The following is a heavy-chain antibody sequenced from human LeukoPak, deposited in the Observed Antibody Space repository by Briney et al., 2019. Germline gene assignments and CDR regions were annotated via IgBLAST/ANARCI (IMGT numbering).Heavy chain of an antibody. D-gene: IGHD1-26*01. CDR3: ARSGELLTDD. CDR2: INTSGGNT. J-gene: IGHJ4*02. V-gene: IGHV1-46*01. Sequence: ASVNVSCKAPGYTFTSYYMHWVRPPPGHGLEWMGIINTSGGNTSHGQTFQGRPTLTRHTPTRAVYMWLSRLRDDGAAVYYCARSGELLTDDWGQGNLGSVSP. CDR1: GYTFTSYY.